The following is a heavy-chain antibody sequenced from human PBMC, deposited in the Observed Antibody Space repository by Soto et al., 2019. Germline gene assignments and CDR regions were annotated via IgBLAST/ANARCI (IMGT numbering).Heavy chain of an antibody. D-gene: IGHD3-3*01. V-gene: IGHV3-21*01. CDR2: ISSSSSYI. CDR3: ARDRYYDFWSGSADAFDI. Sequence: PGGSLRLSCAASGFTFSIYSMKCVRQAPGKGLEWVSSISSSSSYIYYADSVKGRFTISRDNAKNSLYLQMNSLRAEGTAVYYCARDRYYDFWSGSADAFDIWGQGTMVTVSS. CDR1: GFTFSIYS. J-gene: IGHJ3*02.